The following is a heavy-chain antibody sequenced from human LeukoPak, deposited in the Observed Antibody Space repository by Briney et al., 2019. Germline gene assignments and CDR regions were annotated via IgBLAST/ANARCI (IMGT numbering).Heavy chain of an antibody. Sequence: GGSLRLSCAASGFTFSGSAMHWVRQASGKGLEWVGRIRSKANSYATAYAASVKGRFTISRDDSKNTADLQMNSLKTEDTAVYYCTSSTSYYFDYWGQGTLVTVSS. CDR2: IRSKANSYAT. CDR3: TSSTSYYFDY. V-gene: IGHV3-73*01. J-gene: IGHJ4*02. CDR1: GFTFSGSA. D-gene: IGHD2-2*01.